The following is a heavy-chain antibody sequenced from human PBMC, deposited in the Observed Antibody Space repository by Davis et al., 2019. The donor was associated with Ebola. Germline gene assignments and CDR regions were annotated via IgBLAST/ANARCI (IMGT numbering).Heavy chain of an antibody. CDR1: GFTFTRSA. V-gene: IGHV1-46*01. J-gene: IGHJ4*02. CDR3: ARVRRGYCSSTSCYDY. Sequence: ASVKVSCKASGFTFTRSAVHWVRQAPGQGLEWMGIINPSGGSTSYAQKFQGRVTMTRDTSTSTVYMELSSLRSEDTAVYYCARVRRGYCSSTSCYDYWGQGTLVTVSS. CDR2: INPSGGST. D-gene: IGHD2-2*01.